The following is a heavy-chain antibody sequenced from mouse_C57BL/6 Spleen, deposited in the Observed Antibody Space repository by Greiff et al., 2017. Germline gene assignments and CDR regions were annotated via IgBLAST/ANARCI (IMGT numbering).Heavy chain of an antibody. CDR1: GYTFTDYE. J-gene: IGHJ4*01. V-gene: IGHV1-15*01. Sequence: QVQLKESGAELVRPGASVTLSCKASGYTFTDYEMHWVKQTPVHGLEWIGAIDPETGGTAYNQKFKGKAIMTADKSSSTAYMELRSLTSEDSAVYYCTGGEGALYAMDDWGQGTSVTVAS. CDR3: TGGEGALYAMDD. D-gene: IGHD1-1*02. CDR2: IDPETGGT.